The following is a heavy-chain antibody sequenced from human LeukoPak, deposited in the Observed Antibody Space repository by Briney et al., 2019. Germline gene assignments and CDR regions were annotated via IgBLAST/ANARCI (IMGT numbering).Heavy chain of an antibody. Sequence: GASVKVSCKASGYTFTSYAMHWVRQAPGRRLEWMGWINAGNGNTKYSQKFQGRVTITRDTSASTACMELRSLRSDDTAVYYCARGVWGNRANCSSTSCYMAPPYFQHWGQGTLVTVSS. CDR2: INAGNGNT. CDR1: GYTFTSYA. CDR3: ARGVWGNRANCSSTSCYMAPPYFQH. D-gene: IGHD2-2*02. V-gene: IGHV1-3*01. J-gene: IGHJ1*01.